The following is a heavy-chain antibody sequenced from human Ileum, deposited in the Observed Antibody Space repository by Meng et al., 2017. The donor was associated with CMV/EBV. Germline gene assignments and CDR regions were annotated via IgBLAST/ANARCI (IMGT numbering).Heavy chain of an antibody. CDR2: TSHTGKI. D-gene: IGHD1-14*01. CDR1: RGSVSRTDW. CDR3: VRNFDS. J-gene: IGHJ4*02. V-gene: IGHV4-4*02. Sequence: SGHLSLTGVGSRGSVSRTDWWSWVRQPPGKGLEWIGETSHTGKININPSLESRVTISLDKPKNHFSLTLNSVTAADTAVYYCVRNFDSWGQGTLVTVSS.